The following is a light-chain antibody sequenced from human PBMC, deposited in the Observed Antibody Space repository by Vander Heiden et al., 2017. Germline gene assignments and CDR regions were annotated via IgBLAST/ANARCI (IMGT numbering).Light chain of an antibody. Sequence: ILMTQSPATLSLSPGESATLSCRASPSVGSSYLSWYQQKPGQAPRLLIYAASTRATGIPARFSGSGSGTDFTLTISSLQPEDFAVYYCQQDYNLPWTFGQGTKVEI. CDR1: PSVGSSY. J-gene: IGKJ1*01. V-gene: IGKV3D-7*01. CDR3: QQDYNLPWT. CDR2: AAS.